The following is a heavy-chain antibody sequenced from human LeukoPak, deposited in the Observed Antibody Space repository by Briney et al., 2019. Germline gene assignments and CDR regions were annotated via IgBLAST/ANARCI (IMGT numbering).Heavy chain of an antibody. CDR1: GGSFSGYY. J-gene: IGHJ5*02. Sequence: SETLSLTCAVYGGSFSGYYWSWIRQPPGKGLEWIGEINHSGSTNYNPSLKSRVTISVDTSKNQFSLKLSSVTAADTAVYYCARDGHDYGDYFRASSWFDPWGQGTLVTVSS. CDR3: ARDGHDYGDYFRASSWFDP. V-gene: IGHV4-34*01. CDR2: INHSGST. D-gene: IGHD4-17*01.